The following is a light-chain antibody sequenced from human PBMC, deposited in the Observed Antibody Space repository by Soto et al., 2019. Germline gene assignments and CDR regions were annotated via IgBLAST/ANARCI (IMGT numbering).Light chain of an antibody. CDR3: LQDYNYPWT. J-gene: IGKJ1*01. V-gene: IGKV1-5*03. CDR2: KAS. Sequence: DIQMTQSPSTLPAPVGDRVTITGRAGQSIGSWFACCQQKPANAPTRLIYKASSLESGVTSRFSGNRSGIAFTLTISRMQPEDFATYYCLQDYNYPWTFGQGTKVDIK. CDR1: QSIGSW.